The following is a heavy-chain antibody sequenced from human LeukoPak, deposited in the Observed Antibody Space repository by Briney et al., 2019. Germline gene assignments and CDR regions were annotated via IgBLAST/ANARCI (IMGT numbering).Heavy chain of an antibody. J-gene: IGHJ4*02. CDR2: IYAGDSDT. CDR1: GYSFTSYW. D-gene: IGHD2-15*01. Sequence: GESLQISCKGSGYSFTSYWIGLVRQLPGEGLEWMGVIYAGDSDTRYSPSFQGQVTISADKSISTAYLQWSSLKASDTAMYYCARYGGSSARFPDYWGQGTLVTVSS. V-gene: IGHV5-51*01. CDR3: ARYGGSSARFPDY.